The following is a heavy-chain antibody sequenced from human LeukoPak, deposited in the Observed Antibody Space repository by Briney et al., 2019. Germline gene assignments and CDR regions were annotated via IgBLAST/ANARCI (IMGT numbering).Heavy chain of an antibody. CDR2: INPNSGGT. CDR1: GYTCIGYY. V-gene: IGHV1-2*02. J-gene: IGHJ4*02. D-gene: IGHD2-2*01. Sequence: AAVKVSCKASGYTCIGYYMHWVRQAPGQGLEWMGWINPNSGGTNYAQKFQGRVTMTRDTSISTAYMVLSRLRSDDTAVYYCAPHSALGYCSSNSCHVPDGFDYWGEGTLVSVSS. CDR3: APHSALGYCSSNSCHVPDGFDY.